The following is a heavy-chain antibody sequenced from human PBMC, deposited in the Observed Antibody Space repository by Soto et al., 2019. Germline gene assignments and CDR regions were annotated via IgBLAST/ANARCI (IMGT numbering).Heavy chain of an antibody. D-gene: IGHD3-16*01. CDR2: IYNNGTT. V-gene: IGHV4-59*01. CDR3: TGGHWALDS. Sequence: PSETLSLTCTVSGGSINTYYWSWIRQPPGKGLEWIAYIYNNGTTNSNPSLKSRVTISLDTSKNQFYLELTSVTAADTAVYYCTGGHWALDSWAQGTLVTVSS. J-gene: IGHJ5*01. CDR1: GGSINTYY.